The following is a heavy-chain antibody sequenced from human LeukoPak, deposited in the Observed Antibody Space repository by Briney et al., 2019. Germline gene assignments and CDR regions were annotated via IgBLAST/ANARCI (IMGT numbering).Heavy chain of an antibody. CDR1: GFTFSSYN. Sequence: GGSLRLSCAASGFTFSSYNMNWVRQAPGKGLEWVSYISSSSSSTYYADSVKGRFTISRDNAKNSLYLQMNSLRAEDTAVYYCATLPYCGSHCLNYFDYWGQGTLVTVSS. CDR2: ISSSSSST. D-gene: IGHD2-21*02. J-gene: IGHJ4*02. V-gene: IGHV3-48*01. CDR3: ATLPYCGSHCLNYFDY.